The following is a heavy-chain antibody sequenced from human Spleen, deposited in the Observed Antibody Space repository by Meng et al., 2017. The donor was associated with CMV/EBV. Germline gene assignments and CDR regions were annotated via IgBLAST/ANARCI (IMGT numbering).Heavy chain of an antibody. V-gene: IGHV3-21*01. CDR3: ARGEGYSGSYR. CDR1: GFTFSNSD. D-gene: IGHD1-26*01. J-gene: IGHJ3*01. Sequence: GESLKISCAASGFTFSNSDMNWVRQAPGKGLEWVSSVSSDSDYTNYADSVRGRFTLSRDDAKNSLYLQMNSLRAEDTAVYYCARGEGYSGSYRWGQGTMVTVSS. CDR2: VSSDSDYT.